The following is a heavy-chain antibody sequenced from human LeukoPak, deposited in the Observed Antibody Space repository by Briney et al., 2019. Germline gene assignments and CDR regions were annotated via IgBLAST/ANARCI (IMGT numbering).Heavy chain of an antibody. CDR2: LIPIFGTT. V-gene: IGHV1-69*05. CDR1: GGTFRSYT. D-gene: IGHD1-26*01. J-gene: IGHJ5*02. Sequence: SVKVSCNASGGTFRSYTISWVRQAPGQGLEWMGGLIPIFGTTNYAQNFQGRVTMTRDMSTSTDYMELSSLRSEDTAIYYCARDNSVGDNAWWFDPWGQGTLVTVSS. CDR3: ARDNSVGDNAWWFDP.